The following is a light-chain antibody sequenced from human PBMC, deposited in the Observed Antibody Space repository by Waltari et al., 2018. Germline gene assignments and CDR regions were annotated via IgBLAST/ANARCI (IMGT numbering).Light chain of an antibody. CDR1: QGVGKY. V-gene: IGKV3-20*01. CDR2: HTS. J-gene: IGKJ1*01. Sequence: EVVLTQSPGTLSLSPGERATLSCRASQGVGKYLAWYQQRPGQAPRLLLDHTSIRATGIPDRFSGSGYGTDFSLTISRLEPEDVAVYYCQKYDFLPATFGQGTTVEIK. CDR3: QKYDFLPAT.